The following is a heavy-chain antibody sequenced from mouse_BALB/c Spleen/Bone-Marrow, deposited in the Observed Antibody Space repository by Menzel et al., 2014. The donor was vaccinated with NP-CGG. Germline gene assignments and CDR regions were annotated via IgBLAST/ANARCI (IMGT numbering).Heavy chain of an antibody. CDR3: ARGGRYDGFAY. J-gene: IGHJ3*01. CDR2: INPYNDGT. Sequence: VHVKQSGPELVKPGASVKMSCKASGYTFTSYVMHWVKQKPGQGLEWIGYINPYNDGTKYNEKFKGKATLTSDKSSSTAYMELGSLTSEDSAVYYCARGGRYDGFAYWGQGTLVTVSA. CDR1: GYTFTSYV. V-gene: IGHV1-14*01. D-gene: IGHD2-14*01.